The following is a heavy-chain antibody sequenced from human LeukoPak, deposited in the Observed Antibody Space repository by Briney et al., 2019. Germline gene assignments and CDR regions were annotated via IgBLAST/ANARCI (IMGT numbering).Heavy chain of an antibody. CDR3: ARDRRDGYNAFDY. Sequence: GGSLRLSCAASGFTFSSYGMHWVRQAPGKGLEWVAVIWYGGSNKYYADSAKGRFTISRDNSKNTLYLQMNSLRAEDTAVYYCARDRRDGYNAFDYWGQGTLVTVSS. J-gene: IGHJ4*02. CDR1: GFTFSSYG. CDR2: IWYGGSNK. V-gene: IGHV3-33*01. D-gene: IGHD5-24*01.